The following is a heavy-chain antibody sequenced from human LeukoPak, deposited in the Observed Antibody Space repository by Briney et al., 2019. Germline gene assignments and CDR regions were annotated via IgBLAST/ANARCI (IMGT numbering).Heavy chain of an antibody. Sequence: GGSLRLSCAESGFTFSDYEMRWVRQAPGKGVEWVSYIRTSGKNIYYADSVKGRYTISRYNPDISLYLQMNSLRGEDTAVYYFARYNGDYYAFDFWGRGTLVTVSS. D-gene: IGHD2-21*02. CDR1: GFTFSDYE. J-gene: IGHJ4*02. CDR3: ARYNGDYYAFDF. V-gene: IGHV3-11*01. CDR2: IRTSGKNI.